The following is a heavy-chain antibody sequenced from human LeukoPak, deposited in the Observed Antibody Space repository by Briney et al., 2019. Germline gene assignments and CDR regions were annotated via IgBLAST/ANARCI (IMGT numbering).Heavy chain of an antibody. J-gene: IGHJ4*02. CDR1: GYTFTGYY. CDR2: INPNSGGT. CDR3: ARPAGQIPETYYDFWSGYYNFGDYFDY. Sequence: ASVKVSCKASGYTFTGYYMHWVRQAPGQGLEWMGWINPNSGGTNYAQKFQGRVTMTRDTSISTAYMELSRLRSDDTAVYYCARPAGQIPETYYDFWSGYYNFGDYFDYWGQGTLVTVSS. V-gene: IGHV1-2*02. D-gene: IGHD3-3*01.